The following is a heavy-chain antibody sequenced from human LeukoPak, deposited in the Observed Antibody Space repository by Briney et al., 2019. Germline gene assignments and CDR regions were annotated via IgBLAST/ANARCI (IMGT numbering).Heavy chain of an antibody. CDR2: ISGSGGST. J-gene: IGHJ3*02. D-gene: IGHD3-22*01. V-gene: IGHV3-23*01. CDR3: AKDRSPPSGYKENAFGI. CDR1: GFTFSSYA. Sequence: PGGSLRLSCAASGFTFSSYAMSWVRQAPGKGLEWVSAISGSGGSTYYADSVKGRFTISRDNSKNTLYLQMNSLRAEDTAVYYCAKDRSPPSGYKENAFGIWGQGTMVTVSS.